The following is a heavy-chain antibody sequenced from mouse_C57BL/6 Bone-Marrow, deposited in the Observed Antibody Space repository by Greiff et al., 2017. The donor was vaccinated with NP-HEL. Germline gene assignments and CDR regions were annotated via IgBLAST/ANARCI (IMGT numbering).Heavy chain of an antibody. CDR1: GFTFSSYA. D-gene: IGHD2-1*01. V-gene: IGHV5-9-1*02. CDR2: ISSGGDYI. J-gene: IGHJ1*03. CDR3: TREDGNYVNWYFDV. Sequence: EVKVEESGEGLVKPGGSLKLSCAASGFTFSSYAMSWVRQTPEKRLEWVAYISSGGDYIYYADTVKGRFTISRDNARNTLYLQMSSLKSEDTAMYYCTREDGNYVNWYFDVWGTGTTVTVSS.